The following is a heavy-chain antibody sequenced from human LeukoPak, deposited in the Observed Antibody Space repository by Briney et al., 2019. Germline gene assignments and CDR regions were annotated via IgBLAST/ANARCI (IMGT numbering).Heavy chain of an antibody. V-gene: IGHV1-18*01. D-gene: IGHD3-22*01. J-gene: IGHJ5*02. CDR2: ISAYNGNT. Sequence: ASVKVSCKASGYTFTRYGITWVRLDPGQGLEWMGWISAYNGNTNYAQMFQGRVIMTTDTSTNTAYMELRSLRADDTAMYYCARDPSYDSSGYPNWFDPWGQGTLVTVSS. CDR3: ARDPSYDSSGYPNWFDP. CDR1: GYTFTRYG.